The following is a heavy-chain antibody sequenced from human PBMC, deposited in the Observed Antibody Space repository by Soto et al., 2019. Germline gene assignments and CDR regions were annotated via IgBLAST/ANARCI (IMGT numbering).Heavy chain of an antibody. V-gene: IGHV3-48*02. CDR3: ARDGIAVAGYYYGMDV. J-gene: IGHJ6*02. Sequence: GGSLRLSCVASGFSLSNYGMHWVRQAPGKGLEWIAYIRSSSTTIYYADSVKGRFTISRDNAKNSLYLQMNSLRDEDTAVYYCARDGIAVAGYYYGMDVWGQGTTVTVSS. CDR1: GFSLSNYG. CDR2: IRSSSTTI. D-gene: IGHD6-19*01.